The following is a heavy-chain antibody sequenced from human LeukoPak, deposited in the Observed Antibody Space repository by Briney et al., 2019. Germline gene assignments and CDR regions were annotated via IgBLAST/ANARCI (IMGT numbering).Heavy chain of an antibody. D-gene: IGHD6-19*01. V-gene: IGHV1-69*06. CDR3: ARDQRMGSGWFGGY. CDR2: IIPIFGTA. Sequence: SVKVSCKASGYTFTSYAMNWVRQAPGQGLEWMGGIIPIFGTANYAQKFQGRVTITADKSTSTAYMELSSLRSDDTAVYYCARDQRMGSGWFGGYWGQGTLVTVSS. CDR1: GYTFTSYA. J-gene: IGHJ4*02.